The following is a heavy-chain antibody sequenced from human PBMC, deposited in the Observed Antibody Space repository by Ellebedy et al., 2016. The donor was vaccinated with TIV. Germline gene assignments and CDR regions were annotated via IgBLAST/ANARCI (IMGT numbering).Heavy chain of an antibody. V-gene: IGHV3-33*08. D-gene: IGHD1-26*01. J-gene: IGHJ4*02. CDR1: GFTFSSHG. CDR2: IWFDESNK. Sequence: GESLKISCEVSGFTFSSHGMHWVRQAPGKGLEWVAVIWFDESNKYYTDSVKGRFTISRDTSKNTLFLQMNSLKTEDTAVYYCARGGIYVPFDYWGQGTLVTVSS. CDR3: ARGGIYVPFDY.